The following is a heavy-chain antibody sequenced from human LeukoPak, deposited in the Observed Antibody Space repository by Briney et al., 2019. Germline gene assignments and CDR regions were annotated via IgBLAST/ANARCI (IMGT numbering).Heavy chain of an antibody. J-gene: IGHJ3*02. CDR2: IRDSGSST. CDR3: AKEVYYFDTSGLYSFAFDI. D-gene: IGHD3-22*01. CDR1: GFTFSSYA. Sequence: GGSLRLSCAASGFTFSSYAMSWVRQAPGKGLEWVSVIRDSGSSTYYADSVKGRFTISRDNSKNTLYPQMNSLRVEDTAVYYCAKEVYYFDTSGLYSFAFDIWGQGTMVTVPS. V-gene: IGHV3-23*01.